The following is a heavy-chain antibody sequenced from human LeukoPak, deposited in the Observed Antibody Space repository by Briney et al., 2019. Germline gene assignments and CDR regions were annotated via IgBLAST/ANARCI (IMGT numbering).Heavy chain of an antibody. CDR3: ARVYSGYHSFYDY. CDR1: GFSFSAYS. J-gene: IGHJ4*02. Sequence: GGSLRLSCTASGFSFSAYSMNWVRQAPGKGLEWVSTISSGSKYIDYADSVKGRFTVSRDNARNSLYLQMNSPRAEDTAVYFCARVYSGYHSFYDYWGQGTLVTASS. D-gene: IGHD3-22*01. CDR2: ISSGSKYI. V-gene: IGHV3-21*01.